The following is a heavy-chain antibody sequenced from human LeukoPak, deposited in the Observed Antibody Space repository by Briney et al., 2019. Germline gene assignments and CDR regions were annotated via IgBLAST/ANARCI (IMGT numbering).Heavy chain of an antibody. CDR1: RYSISSGYY. CDR2: IYHSGST. Sequence: SETLSLTCTVSRYSISSGYYWGWIRQPPGKGLEWIGSIYHSGSTYYNPSLKSRVIISVDTSKNEFSLRLTSVTAADTAVYYCVTPRSWELSDMAVWGKGTTVIVSS. D-gene: IGHD1-26*01. CDR3: VTPRSWELSDMAV. J-gene: IGHJ6*03. V-gene: IGHV4-38-2*02.